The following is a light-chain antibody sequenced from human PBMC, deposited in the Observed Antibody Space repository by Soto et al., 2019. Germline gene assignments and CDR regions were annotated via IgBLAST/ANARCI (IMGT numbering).Light chain of an antibody. J-gene: IGLJ2*01. V-gene: IGLV2-14*01. CDR3: SSHTISSTLV. CDR2: EVS. Sequence: QSALTQPASVSGSPGQSITISCTGTSSDVGSYNYVSWYQQHPGKAPKVIIYEVSNRPSGVSNRFSGSKSGKTASLTISGLQAEDEADYYCSSHTISSTLVFGGGTKLTVL. CDR1: SSDVGSYNY.